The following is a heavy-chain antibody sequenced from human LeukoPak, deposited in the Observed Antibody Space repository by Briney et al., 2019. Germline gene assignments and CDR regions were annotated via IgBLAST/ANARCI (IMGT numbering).Heavy chain of an antibody. V-gene: IGHV1-46*01. CDR3: ARGSAIAAAGTGGDY. Sequence: GASVKVSCKASGYTFTSYYMHWVRQAPGQGLEWMGIINPSGGSTSYAQKFQGRVTMTRDTPTSTVYMELSSLKSEDTAVYYCARGSAIAAAGTGGDYWGQGTLVTVSS. J-gene: IGHJ4*02. CDR2: INPSGGST. CDR1: GYTFTSYY. D-gene: IGHD6-13*01.